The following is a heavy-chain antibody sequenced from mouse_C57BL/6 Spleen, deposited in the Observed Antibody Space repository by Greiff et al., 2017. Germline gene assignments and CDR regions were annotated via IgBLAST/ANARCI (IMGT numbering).Heavy chain of an antibody. V-gene: IGHV5-4*03. J-gene: IGHJ1*03. CDR2: ISDGGSYT. CDR3: AKRGYGSSYVGYFDV. D-gene: IGHD1-1*01. CDR1: GFTFSSYA. Sequence: EVKLMESGGGLVKPGGSLKLSCAASGFTFSSYAMSWVRQTPEKRLEWVATISDGGSYTYYPDNVKGRFTISRDNAKNNLYLQMSHLKSDDTAMDYCAKRGYGSSYVGYFDVWGTGTTVTVSS.